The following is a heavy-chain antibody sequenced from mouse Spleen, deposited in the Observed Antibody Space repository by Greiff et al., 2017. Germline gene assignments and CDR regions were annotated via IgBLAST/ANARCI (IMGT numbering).Heavy chain of an antibody. V-gene: IGHV3-6*01. CDR2: ISYDGSN. CDR1: GYSITSGYY. Sequence: VQLKQSGPGLVKPSQSLSLTCSVTGYSITSGYYWNWIRQFPGNKLEWMGYISYDGSNNYNPSLKNRISITRDTSKNQFFLKLNSVTTEDTATYYCASTGTDFDYWGQGTTLTVSS. J-gene: IGHJ2*01. D-gene: IGHD4-1*02. CDR3: ASTGTDFDY.